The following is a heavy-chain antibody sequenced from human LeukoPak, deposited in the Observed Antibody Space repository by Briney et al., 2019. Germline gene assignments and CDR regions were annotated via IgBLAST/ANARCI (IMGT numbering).Heavy chain of an antibody. CDR2: IRVSGST. J-gene: IGHJ4*02. CDR3: ATFGEMATNPFDY. Sequence: GGSLRLSCTTSGFTFSSYALSWVRQAPGKGLEWVSGIRVSGSTYYPDSVTGRFTISRDNSKNTLYLQMNSLRAEDTAVYYCATFGEMATNPFDYWGQGALVTVSS. CDR1: GFTFSSYA. D-gene: IGHD5-24*01. V-gene: IGHV3-23*01.